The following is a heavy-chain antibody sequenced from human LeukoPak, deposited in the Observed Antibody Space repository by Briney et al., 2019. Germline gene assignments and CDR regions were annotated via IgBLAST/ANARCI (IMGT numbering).Heavy chain of an antibody. J-gene: IGHJ5*02. D-gene: IGHD6-13*01. Sequence: GASVKVSCKASGYTFTSYGISWVRQAPGQGLEWMGWIIPIFGTANYAQKFQGRVTITADESTSTAYMELSSLRSEDTAVYYCARASFRGKRQLVGGFDPWGQGTLVTVSS. CDR1: GYTFTSYG. CDR3: ARASFRGKRQLVGGFDP. CDR2: IIPIFGTA. V-gene: IGHV1-69*13.